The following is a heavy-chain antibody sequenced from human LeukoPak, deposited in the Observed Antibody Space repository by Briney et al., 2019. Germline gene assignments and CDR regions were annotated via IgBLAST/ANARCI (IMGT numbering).Heavy chain of an antibody. D-gene: IGHD6-19*01. CDR3: AKGISVAQYFDA. CDR2: IKPKSGGT. J-gene: IGHJ4*02. CDR1: GYTFIDYY. Sequence: ASVKVSCKASGYTFIDYYMHWLRQAPGQGLEWMGWIKPKSGGTNYAQKFQGRVTMTRDTSISTAYMELSGLRSDDTAVYYCAKGISVAQYFDAWGQGALVTVSS. V-gene: IGHV1-2*02.